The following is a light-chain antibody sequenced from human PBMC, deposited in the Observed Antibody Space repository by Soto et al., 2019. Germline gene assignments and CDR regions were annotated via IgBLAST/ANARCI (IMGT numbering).Light chain of an antibody. CDR1: QRIVIW. Sequence: DVQMTQSPSTLSASVGDRVTITCRASQRIVIWLAWYQQKPGKAPKLLIYDASSLESGVPSRFSGSGSGTEFTLTISSLQPDDFATYYCQQYNSYSRTFGQGTKVEIK. J-gene: IGKJ1*01. V-gene: IGKV1-5*01. CDR2: DAS. CDR3: QQYNSYSRT.